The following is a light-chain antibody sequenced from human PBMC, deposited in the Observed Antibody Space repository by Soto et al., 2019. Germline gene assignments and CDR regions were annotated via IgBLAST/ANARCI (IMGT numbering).Light chain of an antibody. CDR2: DAS. Sequence: EIVLTQSPATLSLSPGERATLSCRASQSVSSYLAWYQQKPGQAPRLLIYDASNRATGIPARFSGSGYETDFTLTITSLEPEDFAVYYCQQRSNWPPRITFGQGTRLEIK. J-gene: IGKJ5*01. V-gene: IGKV3-11*01. CDR1: QSVSSY. CDR3: QQRSNWPPRIT.